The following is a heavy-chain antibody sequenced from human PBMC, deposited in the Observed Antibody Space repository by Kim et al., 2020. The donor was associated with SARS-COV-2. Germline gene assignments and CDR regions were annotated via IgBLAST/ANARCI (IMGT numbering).Heavy chain of an antibody. Sequence: GGSLRLSCAASGFTFSSYAMSWVRQAPGKGLEWVSAISGSGGSTYYADSVKGRFTISRDNSKNTLYLQMNSLRAEDTAVYYCAKDTWDLYCSSTSCYSYWGQGTLVTVSS. V-gene: IGHV3-23*01. J-gene: IGHJ4*02. D-gene: IGHD2-2*01. CDR3: AKDTWDLYCSSTSCYSY. CDR1: GFTFSSYA. CDR2: ISGSGGST.